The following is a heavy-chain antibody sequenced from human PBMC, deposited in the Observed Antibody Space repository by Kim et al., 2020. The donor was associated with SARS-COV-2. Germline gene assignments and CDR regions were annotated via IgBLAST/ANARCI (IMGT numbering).Heavy chain of an antibody. CDR1: GSSISSSSHY. D-gene: IGHD1-26*01. J-gene: IGHJ4*02. V-gene: IGHV4-39*01. Sequence: SETLSLTCTVSGSSISSSSHYWGWIRQPPGKGLEWIGSIYSSGSTYYNPSLKSRVTISLDTSKNQFSLKLSSVTATDTAVYYCARIPVGATEDYWGQGTLVTVSS. CDR2: IYSSGST. CDR3: ARIPVGATEDY.